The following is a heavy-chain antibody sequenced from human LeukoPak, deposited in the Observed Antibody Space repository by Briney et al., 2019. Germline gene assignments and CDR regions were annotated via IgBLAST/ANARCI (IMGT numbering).Heavy chain of an antibody. Sequence: ASVKVSCKASGGTFSSYAISWVRQAPGQGLEWMGRIIPIFGTANYAQKFQGRVTITTNESTSTAYMELSSLRSEDTAVYYCARDSVWGSYRAHYYYYMDVWGKGTTVTVSS. CDR2: IIPIFGTA. CDR1: GGTFSSYA. CDR3: ARDSVWGSYRAHYYYYMDV. J-gene: IGHJ6*03. V-gene: IGHV1-69*05. D-gene: IGHD3-16*02.